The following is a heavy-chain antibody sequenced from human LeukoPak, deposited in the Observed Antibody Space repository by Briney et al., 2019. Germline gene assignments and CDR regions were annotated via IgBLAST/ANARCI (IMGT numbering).Heavy chain of an antibody. J-gene: IGHJ4*02. CDR2: ISYDGSYT. CDR3: ASEHSGNYYRPFDY. CDR1: GFTFSSYE. V-gene: IGHV3-30*04. D-gene: IGHD1-26*01. Sequence: GGSLRLSCAASGFTFSSYEMNWVRQAPGKGLEWVAFISYDGSYTYYADSVKGRFTISRDNSKNILYLQMNSLGVEDTAVYYCASEHSGNYYRPFDYWGQGTLVTVSS.